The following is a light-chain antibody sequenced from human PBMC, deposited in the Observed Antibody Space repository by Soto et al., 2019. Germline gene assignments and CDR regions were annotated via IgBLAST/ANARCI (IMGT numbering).Light chain of an antibody. CDR2: KAS. V-gene: IGKV1-5*03. CDR1: HTISTW. CDR3: QQYNYHPWT. J-gene: IGKJ1*01. Sequence: DLQMTQSPSTLSASVGDKVNITCRASHTISTWLAWYRQKPGKAPELLIYKASNLQSGVPSRFSGSGSGTEFTLTISRLQPDDFATYYCQQYNYHPWTFGQGTTV.